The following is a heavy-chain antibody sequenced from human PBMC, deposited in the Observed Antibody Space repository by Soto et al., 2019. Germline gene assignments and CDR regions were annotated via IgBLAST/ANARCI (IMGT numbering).Heavy chain of an antibody. V-gene: IGHV1-46*01. CDR3: SGDRWFSALRVPFGMDV. Sequence: QVQLVQSGAEVKKPGASVAASCKASGYTFINYYIHRVRQAPGQGLEWMGISNPNGGSTNYAQNFHGRVTMTRATATSTAYMELNCLSSEDAAVYFCSGDRWFSALRVPFGMDVWGQGTTVTVSS. CDR1: GYTFINYY. J-gene: IGHJ6*02. CDR2: SNPNGGST. D-gene: IGHD3-10*01.